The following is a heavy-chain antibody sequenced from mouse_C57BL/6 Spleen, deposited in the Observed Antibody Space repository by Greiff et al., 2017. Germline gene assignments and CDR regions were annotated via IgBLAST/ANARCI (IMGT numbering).Heavy chain of an antibody. Sequence: QVQLQQPGAELVKPGASVKLSCKASGYTFTSYWMHWVKQRPGRGLEWIARIDPNSGGTKYNEKFKSKATLTVDKPSSTAYMPLSSLTSVDSAVYYCATPYYYSSYDWYFDVWGTGTTVTVSS. J-gene: IGHJ1*03. V-gene: IGHV1-72*01. CDR1: GYTFTSYW. CDR3: ATPYYYSSYDWYFDV. D-gene: IGHD1-1*01. CDR2: IDPNSGGT.